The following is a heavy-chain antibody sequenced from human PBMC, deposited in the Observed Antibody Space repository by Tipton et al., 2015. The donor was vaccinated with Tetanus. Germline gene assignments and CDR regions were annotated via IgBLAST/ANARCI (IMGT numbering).Heavy chain of an antibody. J-gene: IGHJ4*02. CDR1: GFTFTTYW. CDR3: ARGVADKGDFDY. V-gene: IGHV3-7*01. D-gene: IGHD6-19*01. Sequence: SLRLSCAVSGFTFTTYWIHWVRQAPGKGLEWVANIKQDGSEKSCVDSVKGRFTISRDNAKNSLYLQMNSLRAEDTAVYYCARGVADKGDFDYWGQGTLVTVSS. CDR2: IKQDGSEK.